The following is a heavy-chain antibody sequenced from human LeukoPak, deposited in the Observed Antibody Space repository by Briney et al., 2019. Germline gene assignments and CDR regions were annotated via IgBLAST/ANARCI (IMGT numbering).Heavy chain of an antibody. Sequence: GGSLRLSCAASGFTFTNYDMHWVRQATGKGLEWVSGIGTAGDTYYPASVKGRFTISRENARNSLYLQMNSLRAGDTAVYYCARDRLKSGSYYFDYWGQGTLVTVSS. CDR3: ARDRLKSGSYYFDY. J-gene: IGHJ4*02. CDR1: GFTFTNYD. D-gene: IGHD1-26*01. V-gene: IGHV3-13*01. CDR2: IGTAGDT.